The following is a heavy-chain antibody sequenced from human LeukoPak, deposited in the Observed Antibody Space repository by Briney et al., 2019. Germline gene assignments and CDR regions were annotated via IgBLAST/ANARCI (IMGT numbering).Heavy chain of an antibody. Sequence: PSETLSLTCAVYGGSFSGYYWSWIRQPPGKGLEWIGEINHSGSTNYNPSLKSRVTISVDTSKNQFSLELSSVTAADTAVYYCARSSSWPSDWGQGTLVTVSS. J-gene: IGHJ4*02. CDR2: INHSGST. D-gene: IGHD6-13*01. CDR1: GGSFSGYY. V-gene: IGHV4-34*01. CDR3: ARSSSWPSD.